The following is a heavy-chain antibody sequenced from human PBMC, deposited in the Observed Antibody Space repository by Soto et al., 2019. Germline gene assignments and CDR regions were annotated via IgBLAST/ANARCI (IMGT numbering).Heavy chain of an antibody. V-gene: IGHV3-23*01. CDR1: GFTFSSYT. CDR2: ISATGGST. J-gene: IGHJ5*02. D-gene: IGHD2-21*02. CDR3: AKGFIRDCGGDCTVDT. Sequence: GSLRLSCAASGFTFSSYTMSWVRQAPGKVLEWVSGISATGGSTYYADSVKGRFTFSRDNSKNTLYLQMNSPRAEDTAVYYCAKGFIRDCGGDCTVDTWGQGXLVTVYS.